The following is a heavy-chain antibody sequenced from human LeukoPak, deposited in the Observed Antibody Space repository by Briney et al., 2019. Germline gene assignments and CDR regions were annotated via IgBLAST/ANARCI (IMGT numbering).Heavy chain of an antibody. CDR2: IYYSGST. D-gene: IGHD6-13*01. CDR1: GGSISSYY. Sequence: SETLSLTCTVPGGSISSYYWSWIRQPPGKGLEWIGYIYYSGSTNYNPSLKSRVTISVDTSKNQFSLKLSSVTAADTAVYYCARHAYSSSWYLDYWGQGTLVTVSS. J-gene: IGHJ4*02. CDR3: ARHAYSSSWYLDY. V-gene: IGHV4-59*08.